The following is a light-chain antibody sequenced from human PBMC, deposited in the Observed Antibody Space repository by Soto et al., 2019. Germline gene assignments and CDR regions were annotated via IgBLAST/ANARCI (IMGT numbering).Light chain of an antibody. Sequence: EILMTQSPAIVSVSPGEGVTLSCRSSQSIRSNLAWYQQKRGQSPRLLIYDASTRATGLPARFSGSGSGTDFTLTISSLQSEDFAIYYSQQYDKWPRTFGQGTKVEIK. CDR3: QQYDKWPRT. CDR2: DAS. J-gene: IGKJ1*01. V-gene: IGKV3-15*01. CDR1: QSIRSN.